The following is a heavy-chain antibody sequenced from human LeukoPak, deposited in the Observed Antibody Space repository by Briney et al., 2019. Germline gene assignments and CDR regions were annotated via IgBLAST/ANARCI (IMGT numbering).Heavy chain of an antibody. D-gene: IGHD2-15*01. Sequence: GGSLRLSCAASGFTFSIYAMNWVRQAPGKGLEWVSATSGSGGTTYYADSVKGRFTISRDNSKNTLYLQMNSLRAEDTAVYYCAKDLAAGGYYYGMDVWGQGTTVTVSS. CDR1: GFTFSIYA. CDR2: TSGSGGTT. J-gene: IGHJ6*02. V-gene: IGHV3-23*01. CDR3: AKDLAAGGYYYGMDV.